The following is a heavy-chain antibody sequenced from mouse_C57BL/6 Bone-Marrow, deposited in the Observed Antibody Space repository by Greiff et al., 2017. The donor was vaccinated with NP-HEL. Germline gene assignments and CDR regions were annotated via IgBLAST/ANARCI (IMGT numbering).Heavy chain of an antibody. J-gene: IGHJ4*01. V-gene: IGHV5-4*03. Sequence: EVKLVESGGGLVKPGGSLKLSCAACGFTFSSYAMSWVRQTPEKRLEWVAIFSVGGSFPYYPDNVKGRFNISRDNAKEHLYQQMSHLKSEDTAMYYCARGPPSPYYAMDYWGQGTSVTVSS. CDR1: GFTFSSYA. D-gene: IGHD2-10*02. CDR3: ARGPPSPYYAMDY. CDR2: FSVGGSFP.